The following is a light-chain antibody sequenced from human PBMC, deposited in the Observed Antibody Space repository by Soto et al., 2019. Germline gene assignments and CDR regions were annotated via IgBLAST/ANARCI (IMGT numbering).Light chain of an antibody. CDR1: SSDIGGYNS. V-gene: IGLV2-14*01. J-gene: IGLJ1*01. Sequence: QSVLTQPASVSGSPGQSITISCTGASSDIGGYNSVSWYQQHPGKAPKLMIYEVSNRPSGVSNRFSGSKSGNTAPLTISGLQAEDEADYYCSSYTSSSPYVFGTRTKVTVL. CDR2: EVS. CDR3: SSYTSSSPYV.